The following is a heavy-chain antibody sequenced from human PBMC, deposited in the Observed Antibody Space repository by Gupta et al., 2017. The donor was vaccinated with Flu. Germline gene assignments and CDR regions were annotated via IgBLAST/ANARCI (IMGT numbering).Heavy chain of an antibody. J-gene: IGHJ1*01. Sequence: QVQLQESGPGLVKPSETLSLTCTVSGGSISSYYWSWIRQPPGKGLEWIGYIYYSGSTNYNPSLKSRVTISVDTSKNQFSLKLSSVTAADTAVYYCARGIVPGYFQHWGQGTLVTVSS. CDR1: GGSISSYY. CDR2: IYYSGST. D-gene: IGHD1-26*01. V-gene: IGHV4-59*08. CDR3: ARGIVPGYFQH.